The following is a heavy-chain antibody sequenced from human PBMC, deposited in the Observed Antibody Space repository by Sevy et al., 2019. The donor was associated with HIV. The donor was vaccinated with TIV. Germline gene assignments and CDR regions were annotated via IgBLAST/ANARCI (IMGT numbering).Heavy chain of an antibody. CDR3: ARDSDDQYYYYYMDV. J-gene: IGHJ6*03. D-gene: IGHD1-1*01. V-gene: IGHV3-21*01. CDR1: VFTFSSYS. CDR2: ISSSSSYI. Sequence: GGSLRLSCAASVFTFSSYSMNWVRQAPGKGLEWVSSISSSSSYIYYADSVKGRFTISRDNAKNSLYLQMNSLRAEDTAVYYCARDSDDQYYYYYMDVWGKGTTVTVSS.